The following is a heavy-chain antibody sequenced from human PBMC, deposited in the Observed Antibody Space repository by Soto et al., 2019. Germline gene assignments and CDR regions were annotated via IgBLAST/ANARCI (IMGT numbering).Heavy chain of an antibody. CDR2: ISYDGSNK. Sequence: QVQLVESGGGVVQPGRSLRLSCAASGFTFSSYGMHWVRQAPGKGLEWVAVISYDGSNKYYADSVKGRFTISRDNSKNTLYLQMNSLRAEDTAVYYCAKDARWGRDYYDSSGYYYPDYWGQGTLVTVSS. J-gene: IGHJ4*02. CDR3: AKDARWGRDYYDSSGYYYPDY. V-gene: IGHV3-30*18. CDR1: GFTFSSYG. D-gene: IGHD3-22*01.